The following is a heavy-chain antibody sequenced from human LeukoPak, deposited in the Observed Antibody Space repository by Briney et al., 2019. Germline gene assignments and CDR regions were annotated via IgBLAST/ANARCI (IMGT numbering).Heavy chain of an antibody. D-gene: IGHD3-22*01. CDR1: GGSFSGYY. J-gene: IGHJ5*02. V-gene: IGHV4-34*01. Sequence: PSETLSLTCAVYGGSFSGYYWSWIRQPPGKGLEWIGEINHSGSTNYNPSLKSRVTISVDTSKNQFSLKLSSVTAADTAVYYCASRYYYDSSGRTNWFDPWGQGTLVTVSS. CDR2: INHSGST. CDR3: ASRYYYDSSGRTNWFDP.